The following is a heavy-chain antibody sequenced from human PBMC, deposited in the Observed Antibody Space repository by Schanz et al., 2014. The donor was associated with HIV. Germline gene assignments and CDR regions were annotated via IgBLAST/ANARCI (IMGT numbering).Heavy chain of an antibody. V-gene: IGHV3-30*03. CDR3: ARERIQLWSTGTYYFDY. CDR2: ISYDGSVK. Sequence: QVQLVESGGGVVQPGRSLRLSCSASGFTFSSNGMHWVRQAPGKGLEWVAFISYDGSVKSYGDSVKGRFTVSRDDSKNTVYVQMDSLTAEDTAMYYCARERIQLWSTGTYYFDYWGQGNLLTVSS. CDR1: GFTFSSNG. D-gene: IGHD5-18*01. J-gene: IGHJ4*02.